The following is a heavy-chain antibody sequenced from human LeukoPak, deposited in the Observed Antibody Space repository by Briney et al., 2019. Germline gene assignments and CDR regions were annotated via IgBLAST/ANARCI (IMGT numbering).Heavy chain of an antibody. CDR3: ARDISAYD. Sequence: PGGPLRLSCAASGFTFSSYWMSWVRQAPGKGLEWVANIKKDGSEKYYADSVKGRFTISRDNVKNSLYLQMNSLRAEDTAVYYCARDISAYDWGQGTMVTVSS. V-gene: IGHV3-7*01. D-gene: IGHD5-12*01. CDR1: GFTFSSYW. CDR2: IKKDGSEK. J-gene: IGHJ3*01.